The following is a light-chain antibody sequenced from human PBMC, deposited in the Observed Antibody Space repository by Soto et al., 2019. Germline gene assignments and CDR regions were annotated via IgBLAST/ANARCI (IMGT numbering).Light chain of an antibody. CDR2: FTS. Sequence: DIQMTQSPSSVSASVGDRVTITCRASQDIDSRLAWYQQKPGTATKLLIYFTSRLQSGVPSRFSGSGSGTDFTLTISSLQPEDFVTYYCHQAKSSAWTFGQGTKVEVK. J-gene: IGKJ1*01. V-gene: IGKV1-12*01. CDR1: QDIDSR. CDR3: HQAKSSAWT.